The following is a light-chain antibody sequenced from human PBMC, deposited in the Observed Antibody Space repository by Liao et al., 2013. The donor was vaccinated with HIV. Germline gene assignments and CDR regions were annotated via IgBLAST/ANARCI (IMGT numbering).Light chain of an antibody. J-gene: IGLJ1*01. Sequence: SYELTQSPSVSVSPGQTATITCSGDKLGDKYANWYQQKAGQPPFLIMSQDTQRPSGIPERFSGSNSGNTATLTISGTQAMDEADYYCQVWDRFSSFVFGTGTKVTVL. V-gene: IGLV3-1*01. CDR2: QDT. CDR1: KLGDKY. CDR3: QVWDRFSSFV.